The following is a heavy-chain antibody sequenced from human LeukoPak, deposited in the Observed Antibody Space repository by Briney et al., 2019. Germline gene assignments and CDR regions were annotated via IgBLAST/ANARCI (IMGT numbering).Heavy chain of an antibody. J-gene: IGHJ4*02. CDR3: ARDQAATNTQVRFCLD. V-gene: IGHV1-18*01. CDR1: GYTFTSYG. D-gene: IGHD3-9*01. CDR2: ISAYNGNT. Sequence: ASVTVSYMASGYTFTSYGISWVRQAPGQGLARMGWISAYNGNTNIARKLHGRVTMTTDTSSSTAYMDLRSLRSDDPAVYYCARDQAATNTQVRFCLDWGQGTLVTVSS.